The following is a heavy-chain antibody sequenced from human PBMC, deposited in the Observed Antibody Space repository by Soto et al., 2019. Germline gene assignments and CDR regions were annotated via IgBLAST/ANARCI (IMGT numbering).Heavy chain of an antibody. J-gene: IGHJ4*02. CDR2: IDPSDSYT. Sequence: EVQLVQSGAEVKKPGESLRISCKGSGYSFTSYWISWVRQMPGKGLEWMGRIDPSDSYTNYSPSFQGHVTISADKSISTAYLQWSSLKASDTAMYYCARRASVGYYDSSGYYYGPPPPDYWGQGTLVTVSS. D-gene: IGHD3-22*01. CDR1: GYSFTSYW. V-gene: IGHV5-10-1*03. CDR3: ARRASVGYYDSSGYYYGPPPPDY.